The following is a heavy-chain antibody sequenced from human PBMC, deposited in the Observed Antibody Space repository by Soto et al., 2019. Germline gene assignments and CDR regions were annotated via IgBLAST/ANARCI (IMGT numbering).Heavy chain of an antibody. V-gene: IGHV1-46*01. Sequence: GASVKVSCKASGYTFTSYYMHWVRQAPGQGLEWMGIINPSGGSTSYAQKFQGRVTMTRDTSTSTVYMELSSLRSEDTAVYYCARGIVLVPAAIPGWFDPWGQGTLVTVSS. J-gene: IGHJ5*02. CDR2: INPSGGST. CDR1: GYTFTSYY. D-gene: IGHD2-2*02. CDR3: ARGIVLVPAAIPGWFDP.